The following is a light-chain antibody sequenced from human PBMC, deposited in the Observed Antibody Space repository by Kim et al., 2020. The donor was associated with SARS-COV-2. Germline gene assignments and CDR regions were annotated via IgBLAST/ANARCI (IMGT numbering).Light chain of an antibody. Sequence: EIVLTQSPDFQSVTPKQKVTITCRASQSIGSNLHWYQQKPGQSPELLIKFASQSFSGVPSRFSGSGSGTDFTLTINSLEAEDAATYYCHQSASLPGTFGQGTKVDIK. CDR2: FAS. CDR3: HQSASLPGT. V-gene: IGKV6-21*01. CDR1: QSIGSN. J-gene: IGKJ1*01.